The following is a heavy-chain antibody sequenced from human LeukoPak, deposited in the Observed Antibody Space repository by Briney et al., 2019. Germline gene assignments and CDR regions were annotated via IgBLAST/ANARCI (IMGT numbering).Heavy chain of an antibody. CDR2: IIPIFGTA. D-gene: IGHD3-22*01. Sequence: SVKVSCKASGGTFSSYAISWVRQAPGQGLEWMGGIIPIFGTANYAQKFQGRVTITAGESTSAAYMELSSLRSEDTAVYYCARLQPTYYYDSSGYYSPPDYWGQGTLVTVSS. CDR3: ARLQPTYYYDSSGYYSPPDY. CDR1: GGTFSSYA. J-gene: IGHJ4*02. V-gene: IGHV1-69*13.